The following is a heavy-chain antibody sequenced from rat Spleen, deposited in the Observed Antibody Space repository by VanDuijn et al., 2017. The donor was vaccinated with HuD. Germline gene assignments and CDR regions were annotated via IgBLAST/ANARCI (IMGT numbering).Heavy chain of an antibody. V-gene: IGHV5S10*01. D-gene: IGHD5-1*01. Sequence: EVQLVESGGGLVQPGRSLKLSCAASGFTFSDYNMAWVRQAPKKGLEWVATIIYDGSRTYYRDSVKGRFTISRDNAKSTLYLQMDSLRSEDTATYYCATHPPWEDDWYFDFWGPGTMVTVSS. J-gene: IGHJ1*01. CDR3: ATHPPWEDDWYFDF. CDR1: GFTFSDYN. CDR2: IIYDGSRT.